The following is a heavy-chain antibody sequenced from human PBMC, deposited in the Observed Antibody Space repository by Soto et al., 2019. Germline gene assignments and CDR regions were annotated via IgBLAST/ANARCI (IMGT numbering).Heavy chain of an antibody. D-gene: IGHD6-19*01. Sequence: QVQLVQSGAEVKKPGASVKVSCKASGYTFTSYDIIWVRQATGQGLEWIGWVNPSTGNTDSAEKFQGRLTMTRNTSISTVYMELSSLSFEDTAVYYCARGRIIVAGGFDPWGQGTLVTVSS. CDR3: ARGRIIVAGGFDP. CDR2: VNPSTGNT. V-gene: IGHV1-8*01. J-gene: IGHJ5*02. CDR1: GYTFTSYD.